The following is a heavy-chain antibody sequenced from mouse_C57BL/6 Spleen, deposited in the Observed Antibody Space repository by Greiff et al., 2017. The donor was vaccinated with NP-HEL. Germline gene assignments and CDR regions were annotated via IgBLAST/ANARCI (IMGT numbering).Heavy chain of an antibody. Sequence: EVKVEESGGGLVKPGGSLKLSCAASGFTFSDYGMHWVRQAPEKGLEWVAYISSGSSTIYYADTVKGRFTISRDNAKNTLFLQMTSLRSEDTAMYYCARRAGKAWFAYWGQGTLVTVSA. CDR3: ARRAGKAWFAY. CDR1: GFTFSDYG. CDR2: ISSGSSTI. D-gene: IGHD3-1*01. J-gene: IGHJ3*01. V-gene: IGHV5-17*01.